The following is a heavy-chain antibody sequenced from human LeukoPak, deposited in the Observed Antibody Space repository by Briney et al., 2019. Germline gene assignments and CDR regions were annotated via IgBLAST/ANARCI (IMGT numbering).Heavy chain of an antibody. V-gene: IGHV4-4*07. CDR3: AGVTGSYYFYYYMAV. D-gene: IGHD3-10*01. CDR1: GGSISSYY. CDR2: IYTSGSS. Sequence: SETLSLTCTVSGGSISSYYWSWIRQPAGKGLEWIGRIYTSGSSNYNPSLKSRVTMSVDTSKNQFSLKLSSVTAADTAVYYCAGVTGSYYFYYYMAVWGKGTTVTVSS. J-gene: IGHJ6*03.